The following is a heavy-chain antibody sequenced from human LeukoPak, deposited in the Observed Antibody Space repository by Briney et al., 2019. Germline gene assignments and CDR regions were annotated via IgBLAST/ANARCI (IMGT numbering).Heavy chain of an antibody. CDR3: ARGSDYDDYFYMDL. Sequence: ASVKVSCKASGYTFTDYFLHWVRQAPGQGLEWMGWINPNSGGTNYAQKFQGRVTMARDTSISTAYMELTRLRSDDTAVYFCARGSDYDDYFYMDLWGKGTTVTVSS. CDR2: INPNSGGT. J-gene: IGHJ6*03. V-gene: IGHV1-2*02. CDR1: GYTFTDYF.